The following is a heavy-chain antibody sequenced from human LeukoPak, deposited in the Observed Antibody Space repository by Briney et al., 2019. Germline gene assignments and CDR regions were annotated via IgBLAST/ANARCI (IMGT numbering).Heavy chain of an antibody. CDR3: ARRTAAMVNDY. Sequence: ASVTLSCKASGYTFTGYYIHWVRLAPGQGLEWMGWINPNNDGADYAQKFQGRVTMTRDTSISTVYMELRRLTSDDTAVYYCARRTAAMVNDYWGEGTLVTVSS. CDR1: GYTFTGYY. V-gene: IGHV1-2*02. J-gene: IGHJ4*01. CDR2: INPNNDGA. D-gene: IGHD2-8*01.